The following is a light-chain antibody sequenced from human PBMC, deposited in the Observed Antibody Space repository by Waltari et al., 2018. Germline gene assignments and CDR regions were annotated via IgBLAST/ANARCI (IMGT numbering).Light chain of an antibody. Sequence: EVVMTQSPATLSVSPGERATLSCRASQSVSTNLAWYQQKPGQAPRRLIYGASTRAAGLPARFRGSGSGTEFTLTISSLQSEDFAVYYCQQYNYWYSFGQGTKLEMK. J-gene: IGKJ2*03. CDR3: QQYNYWYS. CDR1: QSVSTN. V-gene: IGKV3-15*01. CDR2: GAS.